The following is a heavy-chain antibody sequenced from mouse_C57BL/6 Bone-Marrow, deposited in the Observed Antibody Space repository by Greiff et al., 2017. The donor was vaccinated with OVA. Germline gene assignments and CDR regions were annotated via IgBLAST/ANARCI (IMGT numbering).Heavy chain of an antibody. CDR1: GYTFTSYG. CDR3: ARKRDWDDYAMDY. J-gene: IGHJ4*01. V-gene: IGHV1-81*01. CDR2: IYPRSGNT. D-gene: IGHD4-1*01. Sequence: VKLQESGAELARPGASVKLSCKASGYTFTSYGISWVKQRTGQGLEWIGEIYPRSGNTYYNEKFKGKATLTADKSSSTAYMELRSLTSEDSAVYFCARKRDWDDYAMDYWGQGTSVTVSS.